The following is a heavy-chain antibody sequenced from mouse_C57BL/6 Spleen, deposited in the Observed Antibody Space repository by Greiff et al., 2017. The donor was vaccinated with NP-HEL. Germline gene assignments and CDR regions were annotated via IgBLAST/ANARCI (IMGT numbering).Heavy chain of an antibody. CDR2: ISDGGSYT. Sequence: DVMLVESGGGLVKPGGSLKLSCAASGFTFSSYAMSWVRQTPEKRLEWVATISDGGSYTYYPDNVKGRFTISRDNAKNNLYLQMSHLKSEDTAMYYCARGGLPNYFDYWGQGTTLTVSS. CDR3: ARGGLPNYFDY. J-gene: IGHJ2*01. D-gene: IGHD3-1*01. V-gene: IGHV5-4*03. CDR1: GFTFSSYA.